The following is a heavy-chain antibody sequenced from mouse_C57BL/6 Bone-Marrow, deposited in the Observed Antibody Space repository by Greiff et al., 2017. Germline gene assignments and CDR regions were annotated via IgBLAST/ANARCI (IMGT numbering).Heavy chain of an antibody. CDR2: ISSGSSTI. CDR1: GFTFSDYG. CDR3: TRDYTLYALDY. Sequence: EVQLVESGGGLVKPGGSLKLSCAASGFTFSDYGMHWVRQAPEKGLEWVAYISSGSSTIYYADTVKGRFTIPRDNAKNTLFLQMTSLRSEDAAMYYCTRDYTLYALDYWGQGTSVTVSS. V-gene: IGHV5-17*01. D-gene: IGHD2-12*01. J-gene: IGHJ4*01.